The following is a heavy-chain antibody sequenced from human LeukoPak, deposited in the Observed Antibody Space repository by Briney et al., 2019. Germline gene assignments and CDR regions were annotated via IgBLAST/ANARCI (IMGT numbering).Heavy chain of an antibody. D-gene: IGHD6-19*01. J-gene: IGHJ3*01. CDR3: ARGFPPGSGSRGSHAFDV. CDR2: INYGGST. V-gene: IGHV4-34*01. CDR1: EMSLSAYY. Sequence: NPSETLSLTCAVSEMSLSAYYWNWIRQSPGKGLERIGEINYGGSTKYTPSLKRRGTILIDTSKNQFSLKLTSVTAADTVVYYCARGFPPGSGSRGSHAFDVWGQGTMVTVSS.